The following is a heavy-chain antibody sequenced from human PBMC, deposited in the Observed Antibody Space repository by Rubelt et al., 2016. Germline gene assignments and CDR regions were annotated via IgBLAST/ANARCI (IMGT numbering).Heavy chain of an antibody. D-gene: IGHD1-1*01. CDR3: AGDRWNGGAFDI. V-gene: IGHV4-31*03. Sequence: QVQLQESGPGLVKPSQTLSLTCTVSGGSISSGGYYWSWIRQHPGKGLEWIGYIYYSGGTYYNPSLKGRVTISVDTSKNQFSLKLSSVTAADTAVDYCAGDRWNGGAFDIWGQGTMVTVSS. CDR1: GGSISSGGYY. J-gene: IGHJ3*02. CDR2: IYYSGGT.